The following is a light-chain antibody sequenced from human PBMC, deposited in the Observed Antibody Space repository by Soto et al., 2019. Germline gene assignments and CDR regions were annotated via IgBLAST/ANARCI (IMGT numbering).Light chain of an antibody. CDR3: QHRP. CDR2: AAS. V-gene: IGKV1-39*01. J-gene: IGKJ1*01. Sequence: DIQMTQSPSSLSASVGDRVTITCRASQSISSYLNWYQQKPGKAPKLLIYAASSLQSGVPSRFSGSGSGTDFTLTISSLQPEYFATYYCQHRPFGQGTKVEIK. CDR1: QSISSY.